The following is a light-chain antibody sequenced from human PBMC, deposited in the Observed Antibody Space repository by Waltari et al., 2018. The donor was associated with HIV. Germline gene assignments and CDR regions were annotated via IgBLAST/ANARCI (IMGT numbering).Light chain of an antibody. V-gene: IGKV3-15*01. CDR3: QQYKNWPPFT. J-gene: IGKJ1*01. Sequence: ETVMTQSPGTLSASPGATVTLSCTASQSIDDKLAWYQQKPGQSPRLLIYAASTGATSVPGRFSGSGSGTQFTLTISNLQSEDSAVYYCQQYKNWPPFTFGQGTKVEIK. CDR2: AAS. CDR1: QSIDDK.